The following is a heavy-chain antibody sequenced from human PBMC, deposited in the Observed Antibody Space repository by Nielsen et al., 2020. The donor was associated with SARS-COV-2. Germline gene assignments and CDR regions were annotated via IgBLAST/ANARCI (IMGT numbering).Heavy chain of an antibody. CDR3: ARVPTFYSNYGDYYCYYMDV. Sequence: WIRQPPGKGLEWVSSISSSSSYIYYADSVKGRFTISRDNAKNSLYLQMNSLRAEDTAVYYCARVPTFYSNYGDYYCYYMDVWGKGTTVTVSS. D-gene: IGHD4-11*01. CDR2: ISSSSSYI. V-gene: IGHV3-21*01. J-gene: IGHJ6*03.